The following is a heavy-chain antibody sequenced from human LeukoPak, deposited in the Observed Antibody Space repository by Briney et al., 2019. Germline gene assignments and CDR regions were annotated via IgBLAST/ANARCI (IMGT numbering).Heavy chain of an antibody. CDR3: ARDRNEGYYYDSSGYPSFDY. D-gene: IGHD3-22*01. CDR1: GGTFSSYT. Sequence: GASVKVSCKASGGTFSSYTISWVRQAPGQGLEWMGRIIPILGIANYAQKFQGRVTITADKSTSTAYMELSSLRSEDTGVYYCARDRNEGYYYDSSGYPSFDYWGQGTLVTVSS. V-gene: IGHV1-69*04. J-gene: IGHJ4*02. CDR2: IIPILGIA.